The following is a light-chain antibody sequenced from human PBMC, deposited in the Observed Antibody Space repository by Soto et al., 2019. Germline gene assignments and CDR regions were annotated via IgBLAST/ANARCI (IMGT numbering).Light chain of an antibody. J-gene: IGLJ2*01. Sequence: QSVLTQPPSVSAAPGQRVTISCSGSASNVGTHFVSWYQHLPGAAPKLLIYDNDERPSEIPDRFSGSKSDTSATLTITGLQTGDEADYCCGTWDSGLTAGVFGGGTKLTVL. CDR3: GTWDSGLTAGV. CDR2: DND. V-gene: IGLV1-51*01. CDR1: ASNVGTHF.